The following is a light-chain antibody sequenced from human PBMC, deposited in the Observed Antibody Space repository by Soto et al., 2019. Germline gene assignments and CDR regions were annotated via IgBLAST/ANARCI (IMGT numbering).Light chain of an antibody. Sequence: NFMLTQPHSVSKSPGKTVTISCTRSSGSIASNYVQWYQQRPGSAPTTVIYEDNQRPSGVPDRFSGSIDSSSNSASLTISGLKTEDEADYYCQSYDSSNQDVVFGGGTQLTVL. CDR2: EDN. CDR3: QSYDSSNQDVV. V-gene: IGLV6-57*03. J-gene: IGLJ2*01. CDR1: SGSIASNY.